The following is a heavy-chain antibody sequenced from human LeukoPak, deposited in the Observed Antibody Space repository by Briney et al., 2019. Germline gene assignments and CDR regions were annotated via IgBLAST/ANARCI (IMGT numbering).Heavy chain of an antibody. CDR1: GGSFSGYY. D-gene: IGHD2-15*01. Sequence: SETLSLTCAVYGGSFSGYYWSWIRQPPGKGLEWIGEINHSGSTNYNPSLKSRVTISVDPSKNQCALKLSSVTAADTAVYYCARSLLGYCSGGSCGAFDYWAQGTLVTVSS. J-gene: IGHJ4*02. CDR2: INHSGST. CDR3: ARSLLGYCSGGSCGAFDY. V-gene: IGHV4-34*01.